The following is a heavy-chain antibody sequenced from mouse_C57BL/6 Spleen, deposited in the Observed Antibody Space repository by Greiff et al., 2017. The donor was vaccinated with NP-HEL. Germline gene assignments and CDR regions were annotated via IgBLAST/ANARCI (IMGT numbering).Heavy chain of an antibody. J-gene: IGHJ3*01. Sequence: EVQVVESGEGLVKPGGSLKLSCAASGFTFSSYAMSWVRQTPEKRLEWVAYISSGGDYIYYADTVKGRFTISRDNARNTLYLQMSSLKSEDTAMYYCTRVSTGTKFAYWGQGTLVTVSA. CDR2: ISSGGDYI. V-gene: IGHV5-9-1*02. D-gene: IGHD4-1*02. CDR3: TRVSTGTKFAY. CDR1: GFTFSSYA.